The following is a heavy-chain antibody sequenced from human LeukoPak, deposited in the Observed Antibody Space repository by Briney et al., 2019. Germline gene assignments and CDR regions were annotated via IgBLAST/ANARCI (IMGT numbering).Heavy chain of an antibody. CDR1: GYTFTGHY. V-gene: IGHV1-2*02. CDR3: ARLGTYDYGDGGGVGGGMDV. Sequence: ASVKVSCKASGYTFTGHYMHWVRQAPGQGLEWMGWINPNSGGTNYAQKFQGRVTMTRDTSISTAYMELSRLRSDDTAVYYCARLGTYDYGDGGGVGGGMDVWGQGTTVTVSS. J-gene: IGHJ6*02. CDR2: INPNSGGT. D-gene: IGHD4-17*01.